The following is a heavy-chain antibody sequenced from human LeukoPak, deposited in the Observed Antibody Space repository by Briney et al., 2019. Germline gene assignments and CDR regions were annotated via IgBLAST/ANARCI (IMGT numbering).Heavy chain of an antibody. Sequence: PSETLSLTCAVYGGSFSGYYWSWIRQPPGKGLEWIGEVNHSGSTNYNPSLKSRVTISVDTSKNQFSLKLSSVTAADTAVYYCARSPRDYFDYWGQGTLVTVSS. CDR1: GGSFSGYY. V-gene: IGHV4-34*01. CDR2: VNHSGST. CDR3: ARSPRDYFDY. J-gene: IGHJ4*02.